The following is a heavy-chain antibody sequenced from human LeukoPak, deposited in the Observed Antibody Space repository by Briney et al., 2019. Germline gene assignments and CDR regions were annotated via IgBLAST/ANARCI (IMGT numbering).Heavy chain of an antibody. D-gene: IGHD2-15*01. Sequence: GGSLRLSCAASGFTFSSYTMNWVRQAPGKGLEWVSSISSSSSYIYYADSVKGRLTISRDNAKNSLYLQMNSLRAEDTAVYYCAGDPTPRYCSGGSCYTHYGMDVWGQGTTVTVSS. J-gene: IGHJ6*02. CDR3: AGDPTPRYCSGGSCYTHYGMDV. CDR2: ISSSSSYI. CDR1: GFTFSSYT. V-gene: IGHV3-21*01.